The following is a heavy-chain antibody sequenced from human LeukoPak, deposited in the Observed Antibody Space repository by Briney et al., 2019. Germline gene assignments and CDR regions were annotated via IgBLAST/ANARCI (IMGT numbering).Heavy chain of an antibody. CDR3: ARTSYDSSGYSSWFDP. D-gene: IGHD6-25*01. J-gene: IGHJ5*02. CDR1: GYTFTSYG. Sequence: ASVKVSCKASGYTFTSYGISWVRQAPGQGLEWMGWISAYNGNTNYAQKLQGRVTMTTDTSTSTAYMELRSLISDDTAVYYCARTSYDSSGYSSWFDPWGQGTLVTVSS. CDR2: ISAYNGNT. V-gene: IGHV1-18*01.